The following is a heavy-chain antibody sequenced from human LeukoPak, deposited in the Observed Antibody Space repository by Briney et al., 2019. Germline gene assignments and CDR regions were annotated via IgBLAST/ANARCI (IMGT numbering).Heavy chain of an antibody. V-gene: IGHV1-2*02. CDR3: ASRVAMLWFGESDLDY. J-gene: IGHJ4*02. D-gene: IGHD3-10*01. Sequence: GASVKVSCKASGYTFTCYYMHWVRQAPAQGLEWMGWINPNSGGTNYAQKFQGRVTMTRDTSISTAYMELSRLRSDDTAVYYCASRVAMLWFGESDLDYWGQGTLVTVSS. CDR1: GYTFTCYY. CDR2: INPNSGGT.